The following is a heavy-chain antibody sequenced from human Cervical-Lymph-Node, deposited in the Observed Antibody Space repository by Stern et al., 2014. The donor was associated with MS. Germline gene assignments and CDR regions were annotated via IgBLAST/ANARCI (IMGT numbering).Heavy chain of an antibody. D-gene: IGHD2-2*02. CDR2: ISYDGSNQ. J-gene: IGHJ4*02. CDR3: ANAAALSCRSPSCYKAFEY. V-gene: IGHV3-30*18. CDR1: GFTFTTSG. Sequence: VQLVESGGGLVQPGGSLRLSCVASGFTFTTSGMHWVRPAPGKGLDWVAVISYDGSNQYYGDSVKGRFTISRDNSKNTVYLQMNSLRPEDTAVYYCANAAALSCRSPSCYKAFEYWGQGILVTVSS.